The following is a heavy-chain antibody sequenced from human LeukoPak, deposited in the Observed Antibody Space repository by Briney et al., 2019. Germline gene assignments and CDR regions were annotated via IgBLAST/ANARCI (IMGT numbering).Heavy chain of an antibody. CDR3: ARDLHYYVAMDV. J-gene: IGHJ6*02. V-gene: IGHV3-53*01. CDR2: IGSDNKP. D-gene: IGHD3-10*02. Sequence: ETLSLTCTVSGGSISSSDWWGWVRQAPGKGLEWVSSIGSDNKPHYSESVKGRFAISRDNSKHTLFLQLHNLRVEDTALYYCARDLHYYVAMDVWGQGTTVTVSS. CDR1: GGSISSSDW.